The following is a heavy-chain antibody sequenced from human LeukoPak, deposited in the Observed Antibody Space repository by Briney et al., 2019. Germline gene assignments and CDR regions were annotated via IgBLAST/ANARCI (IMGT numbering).Heavy chain of an antibody. CDR2: IWYDGSNK. Sequence: GGSLRLSCAASGFTFSSYGMHWVRQAPGKGLEWVAGIWYDGSNKYYADSVKGRFTISTENSTNTLYLQLNSLRAEDTAVYYCARAWAQYCGSTSCRTKTWFDPWGQGTLVTVSS. D-gene: IGHD2-2*01. CDR3: ARAWAQYCGSTSCRTKTWFDP. V-gene: IGHV3-33*01. J-gene: IGHJ5*02. CDR1: GFTFSSYG.